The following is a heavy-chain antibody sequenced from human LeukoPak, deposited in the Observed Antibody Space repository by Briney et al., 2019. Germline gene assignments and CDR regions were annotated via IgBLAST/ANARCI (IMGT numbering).Heavy chain of an antibody. J-gene: IGHJ4*02. Sequence: GGSLRLSCAASGFTFSSYGMHWVRQAPGKGLEWVAFIRYDGISKYYADSVKGRFTISRDNSKNTLYLQMNSLRAEDTAVYYCAKVDTGYWGQGTLVTVSS. V-gene: IGHV3-30*02. D-gene: IGHD5-18*01. CDR3: AKVDTGY. CDR2: IRYDGISK. CDR1: GFTFSSYG.